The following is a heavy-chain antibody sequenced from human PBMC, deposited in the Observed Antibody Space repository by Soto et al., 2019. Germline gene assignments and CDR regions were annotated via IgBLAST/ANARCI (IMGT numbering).Heavy chain of an antibody. V-gene: IGHV3-23*01. CDR2: ISGSGGST. Sequence: GGSLRLSXAASGFTFSSYAMSWVRQAPGKGLEWVSAISGSGGSTYYADSVKGRFTISRDNSKNTLYLQMNSLRAEDTAVYYCAKAARDSSGYYGAVSYDYYYGMDVWGQGTTVTVSS. CDR1: GFTFSSYA. D-gene: IGHD3-22*01. CDR3: AKAARDSSGYYGAVSYDYYYGMDV. J-gene: IGHJ6*02.